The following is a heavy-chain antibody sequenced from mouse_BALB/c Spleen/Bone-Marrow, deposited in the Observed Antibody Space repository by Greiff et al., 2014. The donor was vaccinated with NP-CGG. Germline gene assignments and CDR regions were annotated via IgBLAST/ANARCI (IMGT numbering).Heavy chain of an antibody. J-gene: IGHJ4*01. Sequence: QVQLKESGAELVKPGASVKLSCKASGYTFTNYYIYWVKQRPGQGLEWIGGMNPSNGGTKFNEKFKDKATLTIDKSSSTAYIQLSSLTSEDSAVYYCLRHYYSTPYYAMDYWGQGTSVTVSS. CDR1: GYTFTNYY. D-gene: IGHD1-1*01. V-gene: IGHV1S81*02. CDR2: MNPSNGGT. CDR3: LRHYYSTPYYAMDY.